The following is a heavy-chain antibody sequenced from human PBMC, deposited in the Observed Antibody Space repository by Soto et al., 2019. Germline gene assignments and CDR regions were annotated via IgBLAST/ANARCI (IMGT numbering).Heavy chain of an antibody. D-gene: IGHD2-8*02. J-gene: IGHJ4*02. V-gene: IGHV4-34*01. Sequence: QVQLQQWGAGLLKPSETLSLTCAVYGGSFSGYDWTWIRQPPGTGLEWIGEINHSGSTNYNPSLKSRVTISVDTSKNQFSPKLTSVTAADTAVYYCARDKITGLFDYWGQGTLVTVSS. CDR1: GGSFSGYD. CDR3: ARDKITGLFDY. CDR2: INHSGST.